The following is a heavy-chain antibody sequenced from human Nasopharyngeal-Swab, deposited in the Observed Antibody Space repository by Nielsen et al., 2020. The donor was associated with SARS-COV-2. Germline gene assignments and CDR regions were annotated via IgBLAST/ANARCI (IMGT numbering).Heavy chain of an antibody. CDR3: ARGVGTAMVKDYYGMDV. J-gene: IGHJ6*02. V-gene: IGHV4-30-2*01. CDR2: IYHSGST. Sequence: WIRQPPGKGLEWIGYIYHSGSTYYNPSLKSRVTISVDRSKNQFSLKLSSVTAADTAVYYCARGVGTAMVKDYYGMDVWGQGTTVTVSS. D-gene: IGHD5-18*01.